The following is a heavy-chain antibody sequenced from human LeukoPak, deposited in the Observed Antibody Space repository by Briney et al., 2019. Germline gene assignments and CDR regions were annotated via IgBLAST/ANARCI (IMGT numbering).Heavy chain of an antibody. V-gene: IGHV3-7*01. J-gene: IGHJ3*01. D-gene: IGHD5-12*01. CDR2: TDHGGSQT. Sequence: GGSLRLSCAASGFTFSSYWMSWVRQAPGKGLEWVANTDHGGSQTFYVDSVKGRFTISRDNAKNTVYLQLNSLRAEDTAVYYCARDSGRCRGCAFDVWGQGTMVTVSS. CDR1: GFTFSSYW. CDR3: ARDSGRCRGCAFDV.